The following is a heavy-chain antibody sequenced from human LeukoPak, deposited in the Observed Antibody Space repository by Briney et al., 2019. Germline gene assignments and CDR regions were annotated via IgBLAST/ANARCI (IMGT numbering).Heavy chain of an antibody. CDR3: ARHRAYSYSSPFDI. D-gene: IGHD6-6*01. J-gene: IGHJ3*02. V-gene: IGHV4-59*08. CDR1: GGSSSNYY. CDR2: IYYSGST. Sequence: SETPCLTCSVSGGSSSNYYWSGIRKPPGRGLGGIGYIYYSGSTNSNASLKSRVTIFVDPSKNQFSLRLSSVTAADTAVYYCARHRAYSYSSPFDIWGQGTMVTVSS.